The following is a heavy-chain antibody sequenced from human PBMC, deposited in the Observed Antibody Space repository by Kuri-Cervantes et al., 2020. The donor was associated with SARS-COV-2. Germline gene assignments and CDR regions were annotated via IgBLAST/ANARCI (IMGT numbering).Heavy chain of an antibody. D-gene: IGHD7-27*01. V-gene: IGHV1-69*13. CDR2: IIPIFGTA. J-gene: IGHJ4*02. CDR3: ARDHHRGLGIEVGDY. CDR1: GYTFTSYD. Sequence: SVKVSCKASGYTFTSYDINWVRQAPGQGLEWMGGIIPIFGTANYAQKFQGRVTITADESTSTAYMELSSLRSEDTAVYYCARDHHRGLGIEVGDYWGQGTLVTVSS.